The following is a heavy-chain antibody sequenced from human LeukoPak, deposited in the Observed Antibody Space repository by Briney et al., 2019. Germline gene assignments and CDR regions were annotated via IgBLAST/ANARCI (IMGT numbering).Heavy chain of an antibody. CDR2: IYYSGST. D-gene: IGHD2-15*01. Sequence: SQTLSLTCTVSGGSISSGGYYWSWIRQHPGQGLEWIGYIYYSGSTYYNPSLKSRVTISVDTSKNQFSLKLSSVTAADTAVYYCARGHTWGTVAATVDYWGQGTLVTVSS. CDR1: GGSISSGGYY. V-gene: IGHV4-31*03. CDR3: ARGHTWGTVAATVDY. J-gene: IGHJ4*02.